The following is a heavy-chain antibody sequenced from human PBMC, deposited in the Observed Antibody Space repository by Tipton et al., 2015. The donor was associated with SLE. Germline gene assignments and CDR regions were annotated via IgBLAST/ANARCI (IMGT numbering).Heavy chain of an antibody. CDR1: EFTFSSYG. D-gene: IGHD3-22*01. Sequence: SLRLSCAASEFTFSSYGMHWVRQAPGKGLEWVSAIGTAGDTYYPGSVKGRFTISRENAKNSLYLQMNSLRAGDTAVYYCARADSSDYDGSFDIWGQGTMVTVSS. CDR2: IGTAGDT. J-gene: IGHJ3*02. CDR3: ARADSSDYDGSFDI. V-gene: IGHV3-13*01.